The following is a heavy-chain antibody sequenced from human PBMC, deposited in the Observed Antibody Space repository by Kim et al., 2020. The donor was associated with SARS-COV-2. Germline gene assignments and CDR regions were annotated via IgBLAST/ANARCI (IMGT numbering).Heavy chain of an antibody. J-gene: IGHJ4*02. CDR1: GFTFSNAW. CDR2: IKSKTDGGTT. Sequence: GGSLRLSCAASGFTFSNAWMSWVRQAPGKGLEWVGRIKSKTDGGTTDYAAPVKGRFTISRDDSKNTLYLQMNSLKTEDTAVYYCTTGTAVASYYFDYWGQGTLVTVSS. D-gene: IGHD6-19*01. V-gene: IGHV3-15*01. CDR3: TTGTAVASYYFDY.